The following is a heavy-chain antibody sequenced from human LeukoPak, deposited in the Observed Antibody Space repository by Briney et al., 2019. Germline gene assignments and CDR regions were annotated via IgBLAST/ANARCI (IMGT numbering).Heavy chain of an antibody. J-gene: IGHJ4*02. Sequence: GGSLRLSCAASGFTFSSYAMHWVRQAPGKGPEWVAVMSYDGSNKYYADSVKGRFTISRDNSKNTLYLQMNSLRAEDTAVYYCARPPVVVTAIPAGFDYWGQGTLVTVSS. D-gene: IGHD2-21*02. V-gene: IGHV3-30-3*01. CDR3: ARPPVVVTAIPAGFDY. CDR2: MSYDGSNK. CDR1: GFTFSSYA.